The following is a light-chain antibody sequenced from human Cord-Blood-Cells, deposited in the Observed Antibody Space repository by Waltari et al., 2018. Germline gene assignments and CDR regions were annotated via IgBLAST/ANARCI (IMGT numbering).Light chain of an antibody. Sequence: EIVMTQSPATLSVSPGERATLSCRASQSVSSNLAWYQQKPGQAPRLRIYGASTRATGIPARFSVSGSGTEFTLTISSLQSEDVAVYYCQQYNNWPPYTFGQGTKLEIK. CDR3: QQYNNWPPYT. V-gene: IGKV3-15*01. J-gene: IGKJ2*01. CDR1: QSVSSN. CDR2: GAS.